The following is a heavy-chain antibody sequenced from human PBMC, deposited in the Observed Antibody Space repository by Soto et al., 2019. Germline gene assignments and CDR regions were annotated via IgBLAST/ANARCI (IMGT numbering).Heavy chain of an antibody. Sequence: PSQTLSLTGAVSGGSISSSNWWYWVRQPPGHGMKWMWQIYHSGSTNYDPSYKRRVTISVDTSKSQFSLKLSSVTAADTAVYYCARGPYCSSTSCYTKYLARYYYYYYGMDVWGQGTTFTVSS. CDR1: GGSISSSNW. CDR3: ARGPYCSSTSCYTKYLARYYYYYYGMDV. J-gene: IGHJ6*02. V-gene: IGHV4-4*02. CDR2: IYHSGST. D-gene: IGHD2-2*02.